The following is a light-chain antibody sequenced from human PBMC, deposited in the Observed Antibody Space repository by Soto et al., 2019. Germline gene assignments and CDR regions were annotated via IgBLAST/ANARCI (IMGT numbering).Light chain of an antibody. CDR3: QQYGSSPPLT. Sequence: IVLTQSPGTLSLSHVQIANPSCRASQSVSSSFLAWYQQAPGQAPRLLIYGASSRAPGIPDRFSGSGSGTDFTLTISRLEPEDVAVYYCQQYGSSPPLTFGGGTKVDIK. J-gene: IGKJ4*01. CDR2: GAS. CDR1: QSVSSSF. V-gene: IGKV3-20*01.